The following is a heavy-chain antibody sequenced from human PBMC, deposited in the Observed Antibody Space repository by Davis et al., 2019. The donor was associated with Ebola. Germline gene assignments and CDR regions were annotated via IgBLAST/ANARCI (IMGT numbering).Heavy chain of an antibody. V-gene: IGHV4-59*01. CDR2: IFYSGST. Sequence: MPSETLSLTCTVSGGSINNFYWNWLRQPPGKGLEWIGNIFYSGSTNYNPSLERRVTILGDTSKKQFSLKLESVTAADTAVYYCASRRDDDWFEYWGQGILVTVS. D-gene: IGHD2-21*01. CDR3: ASRRDDDWFEY. J-gene: IGHJ4*02. CDR1: GGSINNFY.